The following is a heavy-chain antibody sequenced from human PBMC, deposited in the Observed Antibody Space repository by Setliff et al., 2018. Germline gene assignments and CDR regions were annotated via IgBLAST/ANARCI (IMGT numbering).Heavy chain of an antibody. CDR2: IYYSGSA. CDR1: GGSIRSVDDY. J-gene: IGHJ4*02. V-gene: IGHV4-30-4*01. CDR3: ARQASLYYYDSSGYYDY. D-gene: IGHD3-22*01. Sequence: SETLSLTCSVSGGSIRSVDDYWSWIRQRPGKGLEWIGYIYYSGSAYYNPSLRRRAVISVDTSNNQFSLTLNSLTAADTAVYDCARQASLYYYDSSGYYDYWGQGTLVTVSS.